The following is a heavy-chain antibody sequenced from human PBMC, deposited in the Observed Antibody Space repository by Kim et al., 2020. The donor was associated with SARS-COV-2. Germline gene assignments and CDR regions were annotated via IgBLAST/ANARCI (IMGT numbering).Heavy chain of an antibody. Sequence: GGSLRLSCAGTGFTFSSYWMSWVRQAPGKGLEWVANIKQDGTEKYFVDSVKGRFTISRDNANNSLYLQMNSLRAEDTAVYYCARDRVAVAGAYYYYGMDVWGQGTTGTVSS. CDR2: IKQDGTEK. V-gene: IGHV3-7*03. J-gene: IGHJ6*02. CDR3: ARDRVAVAGAYYYYGMDV. CDR1: GFTFSSYW. D-gene: IGHD6-19*01.